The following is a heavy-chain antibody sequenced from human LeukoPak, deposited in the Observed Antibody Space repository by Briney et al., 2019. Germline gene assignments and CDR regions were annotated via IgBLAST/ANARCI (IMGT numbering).Heavy chain of an antibody. J-gene: IGHJ4*02. CDR1: GFTFSSYA. CDR2: ISSSGSTI. Sequence: GGSLRLSCAASGFTFSSYAMNWVRQAPGKGLEWVSYISSSGSTIYYADSVKGRFTISRDNAKNSLYLQMNSLRAEDTAVYYCARANYDFWSGYYFWGQGTLVTVSS. D-gene: IGHD3-3*01. V-gene: IGHV3-48*03. CDR3: ARANYDFWSGYYF.